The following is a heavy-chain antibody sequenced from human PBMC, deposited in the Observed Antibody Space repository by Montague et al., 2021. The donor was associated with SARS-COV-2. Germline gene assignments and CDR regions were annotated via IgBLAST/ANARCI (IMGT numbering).Heavy chain of an antibody. J-gene: IGHJ3*02. CDR3: ARVLPDPVRTQYAFDI. Sequence: SETLSLTRTVSGGSINDYYWTWVRQPAGEGLEWIGRIYSSGSANYNPXLESRVTMSLDTSKNQFSLNVNSVTAADTAVYYCARVLPDPVRTQYAFDIWGQGTLVTVSS. CDR2: IYSSGSA. CDR1: GGSINDYY. V-gene: IGHV4-4*07.